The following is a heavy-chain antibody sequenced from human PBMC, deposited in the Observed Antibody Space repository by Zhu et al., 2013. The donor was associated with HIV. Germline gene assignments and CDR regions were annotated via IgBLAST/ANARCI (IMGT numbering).Heavy chain of an antibody. J-gene: IGHJ6*02. CDR3: ARANRIAVAGRENYYYYGMDV. D-gene: IGHD6-19*01. Sequence: QVQLVQSGAEVKKPGSSVKVSCKASGGTFSSYAISWVRQAPGQGLEWMGGIIPIFGTANYAQKFQGRVTITADESTSTAYMELSSLRSEDTAVYYCARANRIAVAGRENYYYYGMDVWGQGTTGHRLL. V-gene: IGHV1-69*01. CDR2: IIPIFGTA. CDR1: GGTFSSYA.